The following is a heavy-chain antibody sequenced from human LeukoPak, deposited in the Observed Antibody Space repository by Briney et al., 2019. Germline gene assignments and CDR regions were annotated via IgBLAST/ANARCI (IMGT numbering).Heavy chain of an antibody. J-gene: IGHJ3*02. D-gene: IGHD4-17*01. CDR3: ATEYYGTTRNAFDI. V-gene: IGHV3-20*01. CDR2: INWNGGST. CDR1: GFTFDDYG. Sequence: GGSLRLSCAASGFTFDDYGMSWVRQAPGKGLEWVSGINWNGGSTGYADSVKGRFTISRDNAKNSLYLQMNSLRAEDTALYHCATEYYGTTRNAFDIWGQGTMVTVSS.